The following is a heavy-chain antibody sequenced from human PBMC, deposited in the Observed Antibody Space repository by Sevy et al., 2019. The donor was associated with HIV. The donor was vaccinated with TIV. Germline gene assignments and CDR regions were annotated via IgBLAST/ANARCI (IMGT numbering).Heavy chain of an antibody. CDR1: GFTFSSYW. Sequence: GGSLRLSCAASGFTFSSYWMSWVRQAPGKGLEWVANIKQDGSEKYYVDSVKGRFTISRDNAKNSLYLQMNSLRAEDTAVYYCARDLNYYDSSGYIVDAFDIRGQGTMVTVSS. V-gene: IGHV3-7*01. CDR2: IKQDGSEK. CDR3: ARDLNYYDSSGYIVDAFDI. D-gene: IGHD3-22*01. J-gene: IGHJ3*02.